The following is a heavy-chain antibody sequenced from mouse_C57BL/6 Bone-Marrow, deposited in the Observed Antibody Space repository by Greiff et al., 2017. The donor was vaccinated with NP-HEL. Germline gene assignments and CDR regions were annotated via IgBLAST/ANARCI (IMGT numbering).Heavy chain of an antibody. D-gene: IGHD2-5*01. CDR1: GYTFTSYG. Sequence: QVQLQQSGAELARPGASVKLSCKASGYTFTSYGISWVKQRTGQGLEWIGEIYPRSGNPYYNEKFKGKATLTADKSSSTAYMELRSLTSEDSAVYFCARDYSNYRWYFDVWGTGTTVTVSS. CDR3: ARDYSNYRWYFDV. J-gene: IGHJ1*03. CDR2: IYPRSGNP. V-gene: IGHV1-81*01.